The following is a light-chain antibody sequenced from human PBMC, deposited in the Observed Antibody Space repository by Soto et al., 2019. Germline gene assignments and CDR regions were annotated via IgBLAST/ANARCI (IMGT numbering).Light chain of an antibody. V-gene: IGKV1-39*01. Sequence: DIQMTQSPSSLSASVGDGVAISCRASQSIGTCLNWNQQKIGKAPKLLIYAASSLQSGVPSRFSGSGSGTDFTLTISSLQPEDFATYFCQLSLSTPYIFGQGTKLEIK. J-gene: IGKJ2*01. CDR3: QLSLSTPYI. CDR2: AAS. CDR1: QSIGTC.